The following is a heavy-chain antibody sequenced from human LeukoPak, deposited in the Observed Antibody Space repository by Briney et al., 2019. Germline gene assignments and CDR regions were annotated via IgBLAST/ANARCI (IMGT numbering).Heavy chain of an antibody. CDR3: ARGFSFSRNYYYYYMDV. CDR1: GGSISSYY. J-gene: IGHJ6*03. D-gene: IGHD3-3*02. CDR2: IYYSGST. V-gene: IGHV4-59*01. Sequence: SETLSLTCTVSGGSISSYYWSWIRQPPGKGLEWIGYIYYSGSTNYNPSLKSRVTISVDTSNNQFSLKLSSVTAADTAVYYCARGFSFSRNYYYYYMDVWGKGTTVTISS.